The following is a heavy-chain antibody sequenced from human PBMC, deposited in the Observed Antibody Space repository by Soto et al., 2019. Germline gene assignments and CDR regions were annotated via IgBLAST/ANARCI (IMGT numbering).Heavy chain of an antibody. D-gene: IGHD2-2*01. CDR1: GYTFTSYG. CDR3: ARAGKPYCSSTSCSPWFDP. Sequence: ASVKVSCKASGYTFTSYGISWVRQAPGQGLEWMGWISAYNGNTNYAQKLQGRVTMTTDTSTSTAYMELRSLRSDDTAVYYCARAGKPYCSSTSCSPWFDPWGEGTLVPVSS. V-gene: IGHV1-18*01. J-gene: IGHJ5*02. CDR2: ISAYNGNT.